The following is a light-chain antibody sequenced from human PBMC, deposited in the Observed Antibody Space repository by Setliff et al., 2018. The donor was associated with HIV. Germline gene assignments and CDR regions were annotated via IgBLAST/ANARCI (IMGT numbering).Light chain of an antibody. CDR3: CSYAGSYTQV. CDR1: SSDVGGYNY. V-gene: IGLV2-11*01. Sequence: QSALAQPRPVSGSPGQSVTISCTGTSSDVGGYNYVSWYQQHPGKAPKLMIYDVSKRPSGVPDRFSGSKSGNTASLTISGLQAEDEADYYCCSYAGSYTQVFGTGTKGTVL. CDR2: DVS. J-gene: IGLJ1*01.